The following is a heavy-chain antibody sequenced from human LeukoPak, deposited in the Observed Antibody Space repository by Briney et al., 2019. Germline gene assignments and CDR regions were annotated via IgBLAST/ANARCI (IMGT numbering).Heavy chain of an antibody. CDR1: GLTLRSYA. J-gene: IGHJ4*02. D-gene: IGHD6-13*01. Sequence: GGSLTLSCSASGLTLRSYAIHWVRQAPGKGLEYVSGISSDGGSTYYADSVKGRFTISRDNSKDTLNLQMSSLRPEDTALYYSVKGYSSRPQYYFDQWGQGTLVTVSS. CDR2: ISSDGGST. V-gene: IGHV3-64D*09. CDR3: VKGYSSRPQYYFDQ.